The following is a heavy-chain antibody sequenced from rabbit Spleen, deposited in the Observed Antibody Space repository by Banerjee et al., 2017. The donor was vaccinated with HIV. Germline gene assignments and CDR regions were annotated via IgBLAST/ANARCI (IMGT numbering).Heavy chain of an antibody. V-gene: IGHV1S40*01. J-gene: IGHJ4*01. CDR3: ARDLTGVIGWNFKL. Sequence: QSLEESGGDLVKPGASLTLTCTASGVSFSISSYMCWVRQAPGKGLEWIACIDAGSSGFTYFATWAKGRFAISKTSSTTVTLQMTSLTAADTATYFCARDLTGVIGWNFKLWGQGTLVTVS. CDR1: GVSFSISSY. D-gene: IGHD1-1*01. CDR2: IDAGSSGFT.